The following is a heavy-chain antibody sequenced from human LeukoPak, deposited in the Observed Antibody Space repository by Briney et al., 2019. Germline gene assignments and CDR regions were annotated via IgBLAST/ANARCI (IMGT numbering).Heavy chain of an antibody. Sequence: GGSLRLSCAASGFTFSDYSMNWVRQAPGKGLEWISYIGIDSGNTNYADSVKGRFTISGDKAKNSLYLQMNSLRVEDTALYYCARDYKYAFDNWGQGTLVTVSS. D-gene: IGHD5-24*01. CDR1: GFTFSDYS. CDR3: ARDYKYAFDN. V-gene: IGHV3-48*01. CDR2: IGIDSGNT. J-gene: IGHJ4*02.